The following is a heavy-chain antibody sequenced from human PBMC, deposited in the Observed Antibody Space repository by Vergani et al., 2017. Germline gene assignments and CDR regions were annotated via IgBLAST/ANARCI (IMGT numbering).Heavy chain of an antibody. D-gene: IGHD3-3*01. Sequence: QVQLVQPGAEVKKPGSSVKVSCKASGGTFSSYAISWVRQAPGQGLEWMGGIIPIFGTANYAQKFQGRVTITADESTSTAYMELSSLRSEDTAVYYCARATIFGVVGYYHYYMDVWGKGTTVTVSS. V-gene: IGHV1-69*01. CDR2: IIPIFGTA. CDR1: GGTFSSYA. J-gene: IGHJ6*03. CDR3: ARATIFGVVGYYHYYMDV.